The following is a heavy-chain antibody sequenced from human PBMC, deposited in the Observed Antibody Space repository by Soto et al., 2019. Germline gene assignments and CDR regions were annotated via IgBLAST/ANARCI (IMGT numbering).Heavy chain of an antibody. V-gene: IGHV4-4*02. CDR3: ARVPDY. Sequence: PSETLSLTCTVSGDSISGSYWWSWVRQPPGKGLEWIGEVSQSGNTNYNPSLKSRVTISIDRSKNQFSLKLSSVTAADTVVYYCARVPDYWGQGILVTV. CDR2: VSQSGNT. D-gene: IGHD2-2*01. CDR1: GDSISGSYW. J-gene: IGHJ4*02.